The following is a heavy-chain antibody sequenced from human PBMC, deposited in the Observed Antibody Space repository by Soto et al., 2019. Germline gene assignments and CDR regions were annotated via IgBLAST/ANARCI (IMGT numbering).Heavy chain of an antibody. D-gene: IGHD3-3*01. V-gene: IGHV1-2*02. CDR3: ALSDTIFGVVMAYGMDV. Sequence: ASVKVSCKASGYTFTGYYMRWVRQAPGQGLEWMGWINPNSGGTNYAQKFQGRVTMTRDTSISTAYMELSRLRSDDTAVYYCALSDTIFGVVMAYGMDVWGQGTTVTVSS. CDR1: GYTFTGYY. CDR2: INPNSGGT. J-gene: IGHJ6*02.